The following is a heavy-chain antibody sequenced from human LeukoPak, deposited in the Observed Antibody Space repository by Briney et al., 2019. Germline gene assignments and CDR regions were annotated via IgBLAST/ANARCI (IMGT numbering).Heavy chain of an antibody. CDR1: GGSISSSSYY. CDR2: IYYSGST. CDR3: AIYYSSSSYY. Sequence: PSETLSLTCTVSGGSISSSSYYWGWIRQPPGKGLEWIGSIYYSGSTYYNPSLKSRVTISVDTSKNQFSLKLSSVTAADTAVYYCAIYYSSSSYYWGQGTLVTVSS. J-gene: IGHJ4*02. V-gene: IGHV4-39*01. D-gene: IGHD6-6*01.